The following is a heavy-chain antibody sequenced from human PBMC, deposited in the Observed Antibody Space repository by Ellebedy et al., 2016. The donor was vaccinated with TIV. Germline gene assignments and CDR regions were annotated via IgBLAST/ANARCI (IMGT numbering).Heavy chain of an antibody. J-gene: IGHJ4*02. D-gene: IGHD6-13*01. Sequence: MPSETLSLTCAVYGGSFSGYYWSWIRQPPGKGLEWIGEINHSGSTNYNPSLKSRVTISVDTSKNQFSLKLSSVTAADTAVYYCARRGSWYGYYFDYWGQGTLVTVSS. CDR3: ARRGSWYGYYFDY. CDR2: INHSGST. CDR1: GGSFSGYY. V-gene: IGHV4-34*01.